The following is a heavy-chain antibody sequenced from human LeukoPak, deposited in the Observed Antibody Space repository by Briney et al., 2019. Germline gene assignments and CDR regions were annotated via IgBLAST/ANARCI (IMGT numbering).Heavy chain of an antibody. V-gene: IGHV4-31*03. D-gene: IGHD2-15*01. CDR1: GGSISSGGYY. Sequence: SQTLSLTCTVSGGSISSGGYYWSWIRQHPGKGLEWIGYIYYSGSTYYNPSLKSRVTIPVDTSKNQFSLKLSSVTAADTAVYYCARDGSCSGGSCYRWFDPWGQGTLVTVSS. CDR2: IYYSGST. CDR3: ARDGSCSGGSCYRWFDP. J-gene: IGHJ5*02.